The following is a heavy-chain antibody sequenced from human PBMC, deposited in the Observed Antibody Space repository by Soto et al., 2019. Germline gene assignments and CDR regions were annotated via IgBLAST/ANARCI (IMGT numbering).Heavy chain of an antibody. V-gene: IGHV1-69*13. CDR2: IIPIFGTP. D-gene: IGHD6-13*01. J-gene: IGHJ5*02. CDR1: GGTFSSYA. Sequence: SVKVSCKASGGTFSSYAITWVRQAPGQGLEWMGGIIPIFGTPNYAQKFQGRVTITADESASTAYMELSSLRSEDTAVYYCARGVREAAAGTLNRFDPWGQGTLVIVSS. CDR3: ARGVREAAAGTLNRFDP.